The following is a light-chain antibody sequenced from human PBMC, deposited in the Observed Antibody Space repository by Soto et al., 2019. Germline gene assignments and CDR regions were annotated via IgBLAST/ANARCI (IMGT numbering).Light chain of an antibody. CDR1: QTVSSN. J-gene: IGKJ1*01. CDR2: GAS. Sequence: EIVMTQSPATLSVCPGERATLSCRASQTVSSNLAWYQHRPAQDTSRLIYGASNRATCLTARFSGSGSGTEFTLPISSMPSEEFAVYYSQSYNNSPLPFGQANKLEIK. CDR3: QSYNNSPLP. V-gene: IGKV3-15*01.